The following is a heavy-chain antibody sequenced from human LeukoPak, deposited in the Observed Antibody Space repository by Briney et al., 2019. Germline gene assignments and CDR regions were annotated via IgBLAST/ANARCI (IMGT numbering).Heavy chain of an antibody. CDR3: ARHRSRLLHGMDV. CDR1: GGSISSYY. V-gene: IGHV4-59*08. Sequence: SETLSLTRTVSGGSISSYYWSWIRQPPGKGLEWIGYIYYSGSTNYNPSLKSRVTISVDTSKNQFSLKLSSVTAADTAAYYCARHRSRLLHGMDVWGQGTTVTVSS. J-gene: IGHJ6*02. CDR2: IYYSGST. D-gene: IGHD3-22*01.